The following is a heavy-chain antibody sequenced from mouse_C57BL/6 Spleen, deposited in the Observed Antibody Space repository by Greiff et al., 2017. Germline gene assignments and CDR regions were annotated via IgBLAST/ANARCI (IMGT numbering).Heavy chain of an antibody. J-gene: IGHJ2*01. CDR2: IHPNSGST. CDR3: ARFYYDYDETDY. D-gene: IGHD2-4*01. Sequence: QVQLQQPGAELVKPGASVKLSCKASGYTFTSYWMHWVKQRPGQGLEWIGMIHPNSGSTNYNEKFKSKATLTVDKSSSTAYMQRSSLTSEDSAVYYCARFYYDYDETDYWGQGTTLTVSS. V-gene: IGHV1-64*01. CDR1: GYTFTSYW.